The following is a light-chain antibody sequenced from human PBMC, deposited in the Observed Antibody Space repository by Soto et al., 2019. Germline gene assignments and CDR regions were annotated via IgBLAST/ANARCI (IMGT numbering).Light chain of an antibody. CDR2: STS. CDR1: QSVGDTY. J-gene: IGKJ1*01. CDR3: QQYNNWPLT. V-gene: IGKV3-20*01. Sequence: EIVLTQSPGTLSLSPGERATLSCRASQSVGDTYLAWYQQKPGQAPRLLMYSTSIRATGIPDRFSGSGSGTDFTLTISSLQSEDFAVYYCQQYNNWPLTFGQGTKVDIK.